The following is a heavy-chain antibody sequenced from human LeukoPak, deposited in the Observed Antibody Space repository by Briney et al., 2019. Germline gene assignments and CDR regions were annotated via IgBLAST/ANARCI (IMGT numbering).Heavy chain of an antibody. J-gene: IGHJ4*02. CDR2: INHSGST. V-gene: IGHV4-34*01. CDR1: GESFSNYY. CDR3: ARGRGRSGFDY. D-gene: IGHD3-10*01. Sequence: ASETLSLTCAVYGESFSNYYWTWIRQPPGKGLEWIGEINHSGSTNYNPSLKSRVTISVDTSKNQFSLKLSSVTAADTAVYYCARGRGRSGFDYWGQGTLVTVSS.